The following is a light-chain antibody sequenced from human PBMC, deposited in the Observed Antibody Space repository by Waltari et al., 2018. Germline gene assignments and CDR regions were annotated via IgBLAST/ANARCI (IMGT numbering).Light chain of an antibody. Sequence: DIVMTQSPDSLAVYLGARATINCKSSQSVLYSSNNKNYLAWYQQKPGQPPKLLIYWASTRESGVPDRFSGSGSGTDFTLTISSLQAEDVAIYYCQQYYSIPYTFGQGTKLEIK. CDR1: QSVLYSSNNKNY. CDR2: WAS. CDR3: QQYYSIPYT. V-gene: IGKV4-1*01. J-gene: IGKJ2*01.